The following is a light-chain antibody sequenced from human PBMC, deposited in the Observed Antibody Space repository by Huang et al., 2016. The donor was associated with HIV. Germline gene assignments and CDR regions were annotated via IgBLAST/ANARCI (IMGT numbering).Light chain of an antibody. CDR3: HQYGSPPWT. V-gene: IGKV3-20*01. CDR2: AAS. CDR1: QSVSAYY. Sequence: EIVLTQSPGYLSLSRGERATLSCRASQSVSAYYLAWYQQKPGQAPRLLIHAASTRASGSPDRFSGSGSGTAFTLTISRLEPEDSAVYFCHQYGSPPWTFGQGTRVEIK. J-gene: IGKJ1*01.